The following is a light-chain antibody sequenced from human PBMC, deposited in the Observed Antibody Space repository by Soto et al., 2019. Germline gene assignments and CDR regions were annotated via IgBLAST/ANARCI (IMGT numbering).Light chain of an antibody. Sequence: QSVLTQPPSVSAAPGQKVTISCSGSSSNIGNHYVSWYQQLPGTAPKLLIYDNNKRPSGIPDRFSGSKSGTSATLGITGLQTGDEADYYCATWDDSLSAAVFXGGTQLTVL. V-gene: IGLV1-51*01. CDR3: ATWDDSLSAAV. CDR1: SSNIGNHY. J-gene: IGLJ2*01. CDR2: DNN.